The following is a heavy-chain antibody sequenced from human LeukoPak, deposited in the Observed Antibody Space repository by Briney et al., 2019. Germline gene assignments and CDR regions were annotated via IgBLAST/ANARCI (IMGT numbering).Heavy chain of an antibody. Sequence: GGSLRLPCAASGFTVSSNYMTWVRQAPGKGLEWLSVIYTADSTYYADSVKGRFTISRDSSKNTLYLQMNSLRAEDTAVYYCASLSPLYYDSSGYPYWGQGTLVTVSS. D-gene: IGHD3-22*01. V-gene: IGHV3-53*01. CDR1: GFTVSSNY. CDR3: ASLSPLYYDSSGYPY. CDR2: IYTADST. J-gene: IGHJ4*02.